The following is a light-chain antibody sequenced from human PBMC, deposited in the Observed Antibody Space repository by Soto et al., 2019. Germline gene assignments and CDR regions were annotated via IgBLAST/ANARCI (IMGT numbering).Light chain of an antibody. CDR2: EVT. CDR1: SSDVGGYNY. CDR3: SSYAGSSIWV. J-gene: IGLJ3*02. V-gene: IGLV2-8*01. Sequence: QSVLTQPPSASGSPGQSVTISCTGTSSDVGGYNYVSWYQHHPGTGPKLMIYEVTKRPSGVPDRFSGSKSGNTASLTVSGLQAEDEADYYCSSYAGSSIWVFGGGTQLTVL.